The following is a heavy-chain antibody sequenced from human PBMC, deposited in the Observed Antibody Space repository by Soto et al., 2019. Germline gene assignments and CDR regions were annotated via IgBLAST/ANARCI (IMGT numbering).Heavy chain of an antibody. CDR3: ARGHTAMAPN. CDR1: GGSINSYF. CDR2: IDYSRST. Sequence: SETLSLTCNVSGGSINSYFWNWIRQPPGKGLEWIGYIDYSRSTSYNPSLKSRVTISIDTSKNQFSLELSSLRSEDTAVYYCARGHTAMAPNWGQGTLVTVSS. D-gene: IGHD5-18*01. J-gene: IGHJ4*02. V-gene: IGHV4-59*01.